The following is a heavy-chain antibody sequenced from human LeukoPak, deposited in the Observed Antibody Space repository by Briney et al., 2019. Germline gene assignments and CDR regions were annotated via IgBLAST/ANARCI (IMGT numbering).Heavy chain of an antibody. V-gene: IGHV4-59*01. Sequence: SETLSLTCTVSGGSISSYYWSWIQQPPGKGLEWIGYIYYSGSTNYNPSLKSRVTISVDTSKNQFSLKLSSVTAADTAVYYCARGGGYGDYFDYWGQGTLVTVSS. CDR2: IYYSGST. J-gene: IGHJ4*02. D-gene: IGHD4-17*01. CDR1: GGSISSYY. CDR3: ARGGGYGDYFDY.